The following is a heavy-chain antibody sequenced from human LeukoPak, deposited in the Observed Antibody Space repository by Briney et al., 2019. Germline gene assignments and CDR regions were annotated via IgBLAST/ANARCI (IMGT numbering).Heavy chain of an antibody. CDR3: ARSSYYYDSSGYWAEDY. D-gene: IGHD3-22*01. J-gene: IGHJ4*02. CDR1: GYTFTSYG. V-gene: IGHV1-2*02. CDR2: INPNSGGT. Sequence: ASVKVSCKASGYTFTSYGISWVRQAPGQGLEWMGWINPNSGGTNYAQKFQGRVTMTRDTSISTAYMELSRLRSDDTAVYYCARSSYYYDSSGYWAEDYWGQGTLVTVSS.